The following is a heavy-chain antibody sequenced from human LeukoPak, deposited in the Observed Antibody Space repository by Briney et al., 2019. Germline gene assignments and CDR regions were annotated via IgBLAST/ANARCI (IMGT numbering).Heavy chain of an antibody. CDR3: ARLEMATITFDY. D-gene: IGHD5-24*01. J-gene: IGHJ4*02. V-gene: IGHV3-53*01. CDR1: GFTVSSNY. Sequence: GGSLRLSCAASGFTVSSNYMSWVRQAPGKGLEWVSVIYSGGSTYYADSVKGRFTISRDNSKNTLYLQMNSLRAEDTAVCYCARLEMATITFDYWGQGTLVTVSS. CDR2: IYSGGST.